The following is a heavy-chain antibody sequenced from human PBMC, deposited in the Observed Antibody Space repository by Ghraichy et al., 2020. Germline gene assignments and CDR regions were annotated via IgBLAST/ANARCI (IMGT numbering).Heavy chain of an antibody. D-gene: IGHD2-2*01. CDR1: GGSINTYY. CDR3: AREGYCSTSSCLRKPFDI. V-gene: IGHV4-59*08. CDR2: IYYSGST. Sequence: GSLRLSCTVSGGSINTYYWSWIRQPPGKGLEWIGYIYYSGSTNYNPSLNSRVTISVDTSKNQFSLKLSSVTAADTAIYYCAREGYCSTSSCLRKPFDIWGRGTMVTVSS. J-gene: IGHJ3*02.